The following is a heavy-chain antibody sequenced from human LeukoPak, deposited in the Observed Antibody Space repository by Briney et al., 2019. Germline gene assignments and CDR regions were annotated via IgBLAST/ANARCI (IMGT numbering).Heavy chain of an antibody. D-gene: IGHD3-3*01. J-gene: IGHJ3*01. CDR1: GVIFSNYD. CDR3: ALSPNYGLFDV. V-gene: IGHV3-30*02. CDR2: IRYDGIDK. Sequence: PGGSLRLSCAASGVIFSNYDIQWIRQVPGKGLTWLSLIRYDGIDKYYADSVKGRFTAFRDKAKNTVYLQMNSLRTEDPALYYCALSPNYGLFDVWGHGTMVSVSS.